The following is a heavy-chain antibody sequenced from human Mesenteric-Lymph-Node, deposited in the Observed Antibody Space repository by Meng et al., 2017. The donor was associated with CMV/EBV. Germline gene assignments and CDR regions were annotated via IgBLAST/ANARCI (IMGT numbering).Heavy chain of an antibody. V-gene: IGHV1-46*01. J-gene: IGHJ6*02. CDR3: ARDVHSSSGAYFYYYGMDV. D-gene: IGHD6-6*01. CDR2: INPSGGST. CDR1: GYTFTSYY. Sequence: ASVKVSCKASGYTFTSYYMHWVRQAPGQGLEWMGIINPSGGSTSYAQKFQGRVTMTTDTSTTTAYMELRTLRSDDTAVYYCARDVHSSSGAYFYYYGMDVWGQGTTVTVSS.